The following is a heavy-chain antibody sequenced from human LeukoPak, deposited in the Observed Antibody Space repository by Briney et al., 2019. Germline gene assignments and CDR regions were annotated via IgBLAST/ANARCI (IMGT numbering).Heavy chain of an antibody. CDR2: IYYSGST. CDR1: GGSNSSYY. D-gene: IGHD6-6*01. J-gene: IGHJ4*02. V-gene: IGHV4-59*01. CDR3: ARTRSSSRDFDY. Sequence: SETLSLTCTVSGGSNSSYYWSWIRQPPGKGLEWIGYIYYSGSTNYNPSLKSRVTISVDTSKNQFSLKLSSVTAADTAVYYCARTRSSSRDFDYWGQGTLVTVSS.